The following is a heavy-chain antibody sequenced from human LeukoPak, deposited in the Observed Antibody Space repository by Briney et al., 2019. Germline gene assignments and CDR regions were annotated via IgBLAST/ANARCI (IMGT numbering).Heavy chain of an antibody. V-gene: IGHV4-4*02. CDR2: IYYSGST. J-gene: IGHJ6*03. Sequence: SGTLSLTCAVSGDSISSSNWWSWVRQPPGKGLEWIGYIYYSGSTNYNPSLKSRVTISVDTSKNQFSLKLSSVTAADTAVYYCARVPFGYCSSTSCSYYYYMDVWGKGTTVTVSS. CDR1: GDSISSSNW. CDR3: ARVPFGYCSSTSCSYYYYMDV. D-gene: IGHD2-2*03.